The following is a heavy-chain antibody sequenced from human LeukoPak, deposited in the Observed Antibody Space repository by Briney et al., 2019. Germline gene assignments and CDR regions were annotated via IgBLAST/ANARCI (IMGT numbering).Heavy chain of an antibody. D-gene: IGHD3-10*01. CDR3: ARDLGGSGSYYSPTFDY. CDR1: GGTFSSYA. CDR2: ISAYNGNT. J-gene: IGHJ4*02. Sequence: ASVKVSCKASGGTFSSYAISWVRQAPGQGLEWMGWISAYNGNTNYAQKLQGRVTMTTDTSTSTAYMELRSLRSDDTAVYYCARDLGGSGSYYSPTFDYWGQGTLVTVSS. V-gene: IGHV1-18*01.